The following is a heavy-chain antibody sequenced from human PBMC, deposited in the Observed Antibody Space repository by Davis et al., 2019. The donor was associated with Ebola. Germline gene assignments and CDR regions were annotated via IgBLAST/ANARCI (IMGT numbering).Heavy chain of an antibody. CDR2: IWYDGSRK. J-gene: IGHJ4*02. D-gene: IGHD2-15*01. V-gene: IGHV3-33*01. CDR3: AIPDCSGANCYSVYIKN. CDR1: GFNFRNYG. Sequence: GESLKISCAASGFNFRNYGMHWVRQAPDKGLEWVAVIWYDGSRKYYGDSVKGRFTISRDNSNNLLYLQMNSLRAEDKAVYYCAIPDCSGANCYSVYIKNWGQGTLVTVSS.